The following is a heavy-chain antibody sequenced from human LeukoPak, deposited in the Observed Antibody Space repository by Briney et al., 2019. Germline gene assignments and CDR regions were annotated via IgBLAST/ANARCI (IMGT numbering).Heavy chain of an antibody. D-gene: IGHD3-22*01. V-gene: IGHV3-48*03. Sequence: GESLRLSCEASGFSFSTREMNWVRQAPGKGPEWVSYIISSGSTIYYADSVQGRFTTSRDNAKNLLFLQMNSLRPEDTGVYYCARIDRDFYYMDVWGKGTTVTVSS. J-gene: IGHJ6*03. CDR3: ARIDRDFYYMDV. CDR1: GFSFSTRE. CDR2: IISSGSTI.